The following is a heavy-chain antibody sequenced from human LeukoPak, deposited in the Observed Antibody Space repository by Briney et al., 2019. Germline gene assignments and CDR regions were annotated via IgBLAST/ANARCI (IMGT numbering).Heavy chain of an antibody. Sequence: ASVKVSCKASGYTFTGYYMHWVRQAPGQGLEWMGWINPNIGDPHYAQKFQGRVTMTRDTSISTAYMELTRLRSDDTAVYYCARDQRCSSTSCYPTDYWGQGTLVTVSS. CDR3: ARDQRCSSTSCYPTDY. D-gene: IGHD2-2*01. J-gene: IGHJ4*02. V-gene: IGHV1-2*02. CDR2: INPNIGDP. CDR1: GYTFTGYY.